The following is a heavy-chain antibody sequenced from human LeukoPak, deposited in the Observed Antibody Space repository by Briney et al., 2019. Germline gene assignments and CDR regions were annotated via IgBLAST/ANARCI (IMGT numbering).Heavy chain of an antibody. D-gene: IGHD1-26*01. CDR3: GRVYIAVGSTRIDY. Sequence: GGSLRLSCVGSEFTFSSFWMSWVRQAPGKGLEWVANIKQDGSEKYYVDSVKGRFTISRDNAKNSLYLQMNSLRAEDTAVYYCGRVYIAVGSTRIDYWGQGTLVTVSS. J-gene: IGHJ4*02. CDR1: EFTFSSFW. CDR2: IKQDGSEK. V-gene: IGHV3-7*01.